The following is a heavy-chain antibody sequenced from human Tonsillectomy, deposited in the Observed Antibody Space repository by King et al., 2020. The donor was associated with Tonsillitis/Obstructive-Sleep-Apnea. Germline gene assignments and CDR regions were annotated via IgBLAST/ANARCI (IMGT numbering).Heavy chain of an antibody. D-gene: IGHD6-25*01. Sequence: QLVQSGAEVKKPGASVKVSCKASGYTFTSYYMYWVRQAPGQGLEWRGIINPSGDTPSYAQKFQGRVTMTRDTSTSTVYMGLSSLRSEDTAVYYCARDRGAFRSSGHGAPFDYWGQGTLVTVSS. J-gene: IGHJ4*02. V-gene: IGHV1-46*01. CDR1: GYTFTSYY. CDR3: ARDRGAFRSSGHGAPFDY. CDR2: INPSGDTP.